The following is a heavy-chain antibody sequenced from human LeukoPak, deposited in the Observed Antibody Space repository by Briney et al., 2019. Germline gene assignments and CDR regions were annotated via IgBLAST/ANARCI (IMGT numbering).Heavy chain of an antibody. J-gene: IGHJ4*02. Sequence: GGSLRLSCAASGFTFDDYGMSWVRQAPGKGLEGVSGIHWNGGSTGYADSVKGRFTIPRDNAQNSLYLQMNSLRAEDTALYYCARGGNYHPFDYWGQGTLVTVSS. CDR2: IHWNGGST. D-gene: IGHD1-26*01. CDR1: GFTFDDYG. CDR3: ARGGNYHPFDY. V-gene: IGHV3-20*04.